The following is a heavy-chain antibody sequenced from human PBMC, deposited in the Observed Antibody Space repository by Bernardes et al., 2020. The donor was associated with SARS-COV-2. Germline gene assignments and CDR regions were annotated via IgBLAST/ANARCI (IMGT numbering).Heavy chain of an antibody. J-gene: IGHJ1*01. CDR3: ATFTYYYDSRGYYDAAFEVY. V-gene: IGHV1-8*02. CDR1: GYTFTSYD. Sequence: ASVKVSCKASGYTFTSYDINWVRQATGQGLEWMGWMNPNSGNTDYAQKFQGRVTMTRDTSISTAYMELSRLRSDDTAVYYCATFTYYYDSRGYYDAAFEVYWGQGSLVNGS. D-gene: IGHD3-22*01. CDR2: MNPNSGNT.